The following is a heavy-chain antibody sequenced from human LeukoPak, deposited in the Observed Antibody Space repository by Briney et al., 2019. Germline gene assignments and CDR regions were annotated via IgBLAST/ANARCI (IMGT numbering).Heavy chain of an antibody. CDR3: ARGGVRYYYGSGSYQAN. D-gene: IGHD3-10*01. V-gene: IGHV1-8*01. Sequence: ASVKVSCKASGYTFTSYDINWVRQATGQGLEWMGWMNPNSGNTCYAQKFQGRVTMTRNTSISTAYMELSSLRSEDTAVYYCARGGVRYYYGSGSYQANWGQGTLVTVSS. CDR1: GYTFTSYD. CDR2: MNPNSGNT. J-gene: IGHJ4*02.